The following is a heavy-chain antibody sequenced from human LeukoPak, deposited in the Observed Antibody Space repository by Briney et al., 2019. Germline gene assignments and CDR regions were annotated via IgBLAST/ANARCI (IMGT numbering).Heavy chain of an antibody. CDR1: GFTFSSYA. D-gene: IGHD6-6*01. CDR2: ISGSGGST. Sequence: PGGSLTLSCAASGFTFSSYAMIWVRQAPGKGLEWVSAISGSGGSTYYADSVKGRFTISRDNSKNTLYLQMNSLRAEDTAVHYCAKDRGGSSSRTPFDYWGQGTLVTVSS. V-gene: IGHV3-23*01. J-gene: IGHJ4*02. CDR3: AKDRGGSSSRTPFDY.